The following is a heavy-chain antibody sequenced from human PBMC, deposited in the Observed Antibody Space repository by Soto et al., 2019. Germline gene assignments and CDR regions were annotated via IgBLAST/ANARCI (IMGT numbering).Heavy chain of an antibody. CDR2: INHSGST. CDR3: ARAARLHNWFDP. J-gene: IGHJ5*02. Sequence: QVQLQQWCAGLLKPSETLSLTCAVYGGSFSGYYWSWIRQPPGKGLEWIGEINHSGSTNYNPSLKSRVTISVDTSKNQFSLKLSSVTAADTAVYYCARAARLHNWFDPWGQGTLVTVSS. V-gene: IGHV4-34*01. CDR1: GGSFSGYY. D-gene: IGHD2-15*01.